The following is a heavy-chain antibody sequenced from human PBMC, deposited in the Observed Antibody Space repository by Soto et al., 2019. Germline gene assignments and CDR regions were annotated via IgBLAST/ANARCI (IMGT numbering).Heavy chain of an antibody. CDR1: GGTFSSYA. D-gene: IGHD2-2*01. Sequence: ASVKVSCKASGGTFSSYAISWVRQAPGQGLEWMGGIIPIFGTANYAQKFQGRVTITADKSTSTAYMELSSLRSEGTAVYYCARERGYCSSTSCSVSYGMDVWGQGTTVTVSS. CDR2: IIPIFGTA. CDR3: ARERGYCSSTSCSVSYGMDV. J-gene: IGHJ6*02. V-gene: IGHV1-69*06.